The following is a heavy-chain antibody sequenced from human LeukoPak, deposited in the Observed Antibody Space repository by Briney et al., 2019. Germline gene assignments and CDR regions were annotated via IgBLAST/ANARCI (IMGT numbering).Heavy chain of an antibody. CDR1: GYSTSSGYY. Sequence: PSETLSLTCTVSGYSTSSGYYWGWIRQPPGKGLEWIGSIYHSGSTYYNPSLKSRVTISVDTSKNQFSLKLSSVTAADTAVYYCARGGFDPWGQGTLVTVSS. V-gene: IGHV4-38-2*02. J-gene: IGHJ5*02. CDR3: ARGGFDP. CDR2: IYHSGST. D-gene: IGHD3-16*01.